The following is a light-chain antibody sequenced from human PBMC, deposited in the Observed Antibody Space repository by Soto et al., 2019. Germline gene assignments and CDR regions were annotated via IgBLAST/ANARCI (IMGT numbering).Light chain of an antibody. CDR1: QSLSGY. J-gene: IGKJ1*01. Sequence: DIQMTQSPSSLSASVGDRFTIACRASQSLSGYLNWYKRQPGKAPKLLSDDASSLQSGVKSRFSGSGSGKDFTLTSSSLQPEEFATYYCQQSYSIPRTFGQGTKVDIK. CDR3: QQSYSIPRT. V-gene: IGKV1-39*01. CDR2: DAS.